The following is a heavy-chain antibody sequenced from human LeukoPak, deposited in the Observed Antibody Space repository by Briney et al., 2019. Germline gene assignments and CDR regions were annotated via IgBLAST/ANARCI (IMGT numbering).Heavy chain of an antibody. D-gene: IGHD2-2*02. CDR2: INHSGST. CDR3: ARVDCSSTSCYKVDV. CDR1: GGFFSGYY. J-gene: IGHJ6*04. V-gene: IGHV4-34*01. Sequence: SENLSLNCAVYGGFFSGYYWSRLRQPPGQGLEWMGEINHSGSTNYNPSLKSRVTISVDASKNQFSLKLGSVTAADTAVYYCARVDCSSTSCYKVDVWGKGTTVTVSS.